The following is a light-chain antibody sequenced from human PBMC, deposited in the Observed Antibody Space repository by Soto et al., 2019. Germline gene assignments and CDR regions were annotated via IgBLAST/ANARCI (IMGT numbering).Light chain of an antibody. CDR1: SSNIGNNY. V-gene: IGLV1-51*02. CDR3: GTWDSSLSVYV. CDR2: DNN. Sequence: QSVLTQPPSMSAAPGQKVTISCSGSSSNIGNNYVSWYQQLPGTAPKLLIYDNNKRPSRIPDRFSGSKSGTSGTLGITGLQTGDEADYYCGTWDSSLSVYVFGTGTKVTVL. J-gene: IGLJ1*01.